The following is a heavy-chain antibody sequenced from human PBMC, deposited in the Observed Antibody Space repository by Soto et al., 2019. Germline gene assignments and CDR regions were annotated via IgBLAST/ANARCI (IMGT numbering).Heavy chain of an antibody. D-gene: IGHD1-26*01. V-gene: IGHV1-24*01. Sequence: QVQLVQSGAEVKKPGASVKVSCKVSGYTLTELSMHWVRQAPGKGLEWMGGFDPEDGETIYAQKFQGRVTMTEDTSTDTAYMELSSLRSEDTAVYYCATNSRWELRYMDAFDIWGQGTMVTVSS. CDR3: ATNSRWELRYMDAFDI. J-gene: IGHJ3*02. CDR1: GYTLTELS. CDR2: FDPEDGET.